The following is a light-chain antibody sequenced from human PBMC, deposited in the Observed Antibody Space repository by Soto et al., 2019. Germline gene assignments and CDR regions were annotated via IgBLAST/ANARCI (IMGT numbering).Light chain of an antibody. CDR3: ATWDDSLNGLYI. CDR2: GDD. J-gene: IGLJ1*01. V-gene: IGLV1-44*01. CDR1: SSNIGSNS. Sequence: QSVLTQPPSASGTPGQRVTISCSGSSSNIGSNSVNWYQQLPGTAPKLLIFGDDQRPSGVPDRFSGSKSGTSASLAISGLQPEDEANYNCATWDDSLNGLYIFGSGTKVIVL.